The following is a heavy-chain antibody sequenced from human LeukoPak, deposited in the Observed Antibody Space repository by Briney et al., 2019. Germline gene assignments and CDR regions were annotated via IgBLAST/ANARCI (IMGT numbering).Heavy chain of an antibody. V-gene: IGHV4-39*01. Sequence: SETLSLTCTVSGGSISSSSYYWVWIRQPPGKGLEWIGSIYYSGSTFYNPSLKSRVTISVDTSKNQFSLKLSSVTATDTAVYYCAKTQTRVVWGKGTTVTVSS. CDR3: AKTQTRVV. J-gene: IGHJ6*03. CDR2: IYYSGST. D-gene: IGHD3-10*01. CDR1: GGSISSSSYY.